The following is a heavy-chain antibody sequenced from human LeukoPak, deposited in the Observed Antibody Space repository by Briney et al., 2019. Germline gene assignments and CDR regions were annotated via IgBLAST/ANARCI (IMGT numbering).Heavy chain of an antibody. CDR2: IIPIFGTA. V-gene: IGHV1-69*13. CDR3: ARTLRFFRFLDV. CDR1: GGTFSSYA. D-gene: IGHD3-3*01. Sequence: SVKVSCKASGGTFSSYALSWVRQAPGQGLEWMGGIIPIFGTANYAQKFQGRVTITADESTSTAYMELSSLRSEDTAVYYCARTLRFFRFLDVWGQGTTVTVSS. J-gene: IGHJ6*02.